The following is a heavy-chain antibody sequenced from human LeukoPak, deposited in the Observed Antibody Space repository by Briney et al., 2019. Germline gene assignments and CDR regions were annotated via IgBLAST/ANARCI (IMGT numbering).Heavy chain of an antibody. CDR1: GYSISSSYY. V-gene: IGHV4-61*01. J-gene: IGHJ6*03. CDR3: ARVSWFPGTSYYYMDV. D-gene: IGHD1-1*01. Sequence: SETLSLTCTVSGYSISSSYYWSWIRQPPGKGLEWIGYIYYSGTTNYNPSLKSRVTISVDTSKNQFSLKLTSVTAADTAVYYCARVSWFPGTSYYYMDVWGKGTTVTVSS. CDR2: IYYSGTT.